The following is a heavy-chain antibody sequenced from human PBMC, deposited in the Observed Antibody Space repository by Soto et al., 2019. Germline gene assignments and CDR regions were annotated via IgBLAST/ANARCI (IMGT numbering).Heavy chain of an antibody. CDR2: IIPIFGTA. V-gene: IGHV1-69*01. Sequence: QVQLVQSGAEVKKPGSSMKVSCKASGGTFSSYAISWVRQAPRQGLEWVGGIIPIFGTANYAQKLQGRVTITADESTSTAYMELSSLRSEDTAVYYCARGVASIAARPGIYYYYGMDVWGQGTTVTVSS. CDR1: GGTFSSYA. J-gene: IGHJ6*02. D-gene: IGHD6-6*01. CDR3: ARGVASIAARPGIYYYYGMDV.